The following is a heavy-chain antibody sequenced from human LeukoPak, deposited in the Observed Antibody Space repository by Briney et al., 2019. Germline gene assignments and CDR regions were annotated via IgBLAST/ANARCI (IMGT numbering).Heavy chain of an antibody. Sequence: SETLSLTCTVSGGSISSYYWSWIRQPPGKGLEWIGYIYYSGSTSYNPSLKSRVTISVDTPKNQFSLKLSSVTAADTAVYYCARAPTMAHFDYWGQGTLVTVSS. CDR3: ARAPTMAHFDY. CDR1: GGSISSYY. D-gene: IGHD3-10*01. J-gene: IGHJ4*02. V-gene: IGHV4-59*01. CDR2: IYYSGST.